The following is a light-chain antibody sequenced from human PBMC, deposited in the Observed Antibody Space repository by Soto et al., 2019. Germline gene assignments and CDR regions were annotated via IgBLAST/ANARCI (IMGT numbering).Light chain of an antibody. CDR3: QQYNSAPTWT. CDR2: DAS. Sequence: DIQMTQSPSTLSASVGDRVTITCRASQSISSWLAWYQQKPGKAPKLLIYDASSLESGVPSRFSGSGSLTEFTLTISSLQPDDFATYYCQQYNSAPTWTFGQGTKVEI. CDR1: QSISSW. V-gene: IGKV1-5*01. J-gene: IGKJ1*01.